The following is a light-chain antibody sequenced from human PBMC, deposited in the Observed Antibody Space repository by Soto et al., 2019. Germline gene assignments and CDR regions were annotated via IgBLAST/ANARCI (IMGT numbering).Light chain of an antibody. CDR2: GAP. CDR1: QSFSSTF. CDR3: QQYASSVT. Sequence: EILLTQSPGSLSLSPGDRATLSCRASQSFSSTFFAWYQQKPGQAPRLLIYGAPSRATGIPDRFSGSGSGTDFTLTISRLEPEDFAVYYCQQYASSVTFGQGTKVEIK. V-gene: IGKV3-20*01. J-gene: IGKJ1*01.